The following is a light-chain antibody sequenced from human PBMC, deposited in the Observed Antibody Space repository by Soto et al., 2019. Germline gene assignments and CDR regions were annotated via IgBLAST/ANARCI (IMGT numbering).Light chain of an antibody. J-gene: IGKJ5*01. CDR2: GAS. CDR1: QSVSSNY. V-gene: IGKV3-20*01. Sequence: ETVLTQSPGTLSLSPGERATLSCRASQSVSSNYLAWYQQKPGQAPRLLIYGASSRATGIPDRFSGSGSGTDFTLTISRLEPEDFVVYYCQQYGNSPPETFGQGTRLEIK. CDR3: QQYGNSPPET.